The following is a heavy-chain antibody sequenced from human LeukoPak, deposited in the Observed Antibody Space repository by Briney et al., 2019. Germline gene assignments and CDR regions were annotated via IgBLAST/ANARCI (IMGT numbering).Heavy chain of an antibody. V-gene: IGHV4-61*02. CDR3: ARDLIRGYDILTGQKVGNAFDI. Sequence: PSQTLSLTCTVSGGSVRRGNYYWTWIRQPAGSGLEWIGRIYTSGTTDYNPSLRTRVTISVDASRNQFSLNLSSVTAADTAVYYCARDLIRGYDILTGQKVGNAFDIWGQGTMVTVSS. J-gene: IGHJ3*02. CDR2: IYTSGTT. D-gene: IGHD3-9*01. CDR1: GGSVRRGNYY.